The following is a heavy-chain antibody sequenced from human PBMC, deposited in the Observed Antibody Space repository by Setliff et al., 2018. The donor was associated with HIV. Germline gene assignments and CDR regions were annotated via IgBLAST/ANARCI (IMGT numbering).Heavy chain of an antibody. J-gene: IGHJ6*03. V-gene: IGHV1-2*02. CDR2: INPNGGGT. Sequence: VKVSCKASGYTFTGYYMHWLRQAPGQGLEWMGWINPNGGGTNFAQKFQGRVTMTRDTSISTAYMELSRLRSDDTAVYYCARNPDTSGYLYYYYYMDVWGKGTTVTVSS. D-gene: IGHD3-22*01. CDR3: ARNPDTSGYLYYYYYMDV. CDR1: GYTFTGYY.